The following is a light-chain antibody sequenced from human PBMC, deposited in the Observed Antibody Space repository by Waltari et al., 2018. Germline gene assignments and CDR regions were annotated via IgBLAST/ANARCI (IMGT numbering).Light chain of an antibody. V-gene: IGLV1-51*02. CDR3: GTWDSSLSAVV. CDR1: SSNLGNNS. Sequence: QSVLTQPPSVSAAPGQKVTISCSGSSSNLGNNSVSWYQHLPGTAPELLIHENNKRPSGIPDRFSGSKSGTSATLGITGLQTGDEADYYCGTWDSSLSAVVFGGGTKLTVL. J-gene: IGLJ2*01. CDR2: ENN.